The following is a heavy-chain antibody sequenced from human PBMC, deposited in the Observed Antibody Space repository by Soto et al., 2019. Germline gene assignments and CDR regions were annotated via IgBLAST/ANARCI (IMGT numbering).Heavy chain of an antibody. J-gene: IGHJ4*02. V-gene: IGHV3-21*01. Sequence: EVQLVESGGGLVKPGGSLRLSCAASGFTFSSYSMNWVRQAPGKGLEWVSSISSSSSYIYYADSVKGRFTISRDNAKNSLYRQMNSLRAEDTAVYYCAREGIAAAGRFDYWGQGTLVTVSS. D-gene: IGHD6-13*01. CDR3: AREGIAAAGRFDY. CDR1: GFTFSSYS. CDR2: ISSSSSYI.